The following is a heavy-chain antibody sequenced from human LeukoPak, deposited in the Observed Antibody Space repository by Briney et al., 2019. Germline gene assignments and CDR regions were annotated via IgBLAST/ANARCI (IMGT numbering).Heavy chain of an antibody. CDR2: IYYSGST. V-gene: IGHV4-39*01. D-gene: IGHD2-2*01. J-gene: IGHJ4*02. Sequence: SETLSLTCTVSGGSISSSSYYWGWIRQPPGKGLDWIGSIYYSGSTYYNPSLKSRVTISVDTSKNQFSLKLSSVTAADTAVYYCARGEYCSSTSCYPFDYWGQGTLVTVSS. CDR1: GGSISSSSYY. CDR3: ARGEYCSSTSCYPFDY.